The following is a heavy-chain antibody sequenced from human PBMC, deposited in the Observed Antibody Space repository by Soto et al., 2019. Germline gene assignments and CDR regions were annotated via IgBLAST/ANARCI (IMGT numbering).Heavy chain of an antibody. CDR3: TTGSTSTKNY. V-gene: IGHV3-15*01. CDR2: IKSKTDGGTT. J-gene: IGHJ4*02. Sequence: EVQLVESGGGLVIPGGSLRLSCAASGFTFSNAGLSWVRQAPGKGLEWVGRIKSKTDGGTTDYTAPVKGRFTISRDDSKNTLYLQMNSLKIEDTAVYYCTTGSTSTKNYWGQGTLVTVSS. D-gene: IGHD6-6*01. CDR1: GFTFSNAG.